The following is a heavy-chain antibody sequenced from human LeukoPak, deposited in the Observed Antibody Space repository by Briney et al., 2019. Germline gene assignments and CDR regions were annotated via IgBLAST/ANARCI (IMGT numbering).Heavy chain of an antibody. CDR3: ARFHGEVSVTRRFDP. CDR2: MYYNGST. D-gene: IGHD4-11*01. V-gene: IGHV4-59*08. Sequence: SETLSPTCSVSSGSISSYYWSWIRQPPGKGLEWIAYMYYNGSTNYNPSLKSRVTVSVDTSKNLFSLKLKSVTAADTAVYYCARFHGEVSVTRRFDPWGQGTLVTVSS. CDR1: SGSISSYY. J-gene: IGHJ5*02.